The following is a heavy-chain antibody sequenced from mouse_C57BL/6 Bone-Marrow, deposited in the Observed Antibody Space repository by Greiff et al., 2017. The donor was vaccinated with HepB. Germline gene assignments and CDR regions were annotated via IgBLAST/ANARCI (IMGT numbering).Heavy chain of an antibody. CDR3: ASDYYGSSYAMDY. Sequence: QVQLKQSGAELARPGASVKLSCKASGYTFTSYGISWVKQRTGQGLEWIGEIYPRSGNTYYNEKFKGKATLTADKSSSTAYMELRSLTSEDSAVYFCASDYYGSSYAMDYWGQGTSVTVSS. CDR2: IYPRSGNT. J-gene: IGHJ4*01. CDR1: GYTFTSYG. D-gene: IGHD1-1*01. V-gene: IGHV1-81*01.